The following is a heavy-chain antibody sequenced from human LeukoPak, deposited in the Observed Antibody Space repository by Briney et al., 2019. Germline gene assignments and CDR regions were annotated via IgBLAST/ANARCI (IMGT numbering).Heavy chain of an antibody. CDR2: IKPDGSEK. Sequence: EGSLRLSCAASGFTFSTYWMTWVRQAPGKGLEWIANIKPDGSEKYYVDSVKGRFTISRDNAKNSLYLQLNSLRAEDTAMYYCARDDYGDYFFDFWGPGTLVTVSS. CDR3: ARDDYGDYFFDF. D-gene: IGHD4-17*01. V-gene: IGHV3-7*01. CDR1: GFTFSTYW. J-gene: IGHJ4*02.